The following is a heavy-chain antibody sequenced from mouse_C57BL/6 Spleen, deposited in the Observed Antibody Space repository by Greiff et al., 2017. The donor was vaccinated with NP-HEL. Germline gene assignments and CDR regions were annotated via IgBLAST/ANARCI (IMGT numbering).Heavy chain of an antibody. V-gene: IGHV1-18*01. Sequence: EVMLVESGPELVKPGASVKIPCKASGYTFTDYNMDWVKQSHGKSLEWIGDINPNNGGTIYNQKFKGKATLTVDKSSSTAYMELRSLTSEDTAVYYCASYGNSGYWYFDVWGTGTTVTVSS. CDR2: INPNNGGT. J-gene: IGHJ1*03. CDR1: GYTFTDYN. CDR3: ASYGNSGYWYFDV. D-gene: IGHD2-1*01.